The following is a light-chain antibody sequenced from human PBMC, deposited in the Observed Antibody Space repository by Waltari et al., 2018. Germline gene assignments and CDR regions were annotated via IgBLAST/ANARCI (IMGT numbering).Light chain of an antibody. CDR3: QQYGSSVMYT. V-gene: IGKV3-20*01. CDR2: GAS. J-gene: IGKJ2*01. CDR1: QSLTKRY. Sequence: VLTQSPGTLSLSPGERATLSCRASQSLTKRYLALYQQKPGQAPRLLIYGASSRAAGIPDRFSGSGSGTDFTLTISRLEPDDFAVYYCQQYGSSVMYTFGQGTKLEIK.